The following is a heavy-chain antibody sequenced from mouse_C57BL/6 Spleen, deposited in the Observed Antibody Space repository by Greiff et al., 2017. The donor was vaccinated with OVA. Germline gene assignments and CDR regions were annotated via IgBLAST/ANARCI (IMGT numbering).Heavy chain of an antibody. CDR1: GYTFTSYW. Sequence: VQLQQPGAELVKPGASVKMSCKASGYTFTSYWITWVKQRPGQGLEWIGDIYPGSGSTNYNEKFKSKATLTVDTSSSTAYMQLSSLTSEDSAVYYGARSYDYDGAWFAYWGQGTLVTVSA. J-gene: IGHJ3*01. V-gene: IGHV1-55*01. D-gene: IGHD2-4*01. CDR3: ARSYDYDGAWFAY. CDR2: IYPGSGST.